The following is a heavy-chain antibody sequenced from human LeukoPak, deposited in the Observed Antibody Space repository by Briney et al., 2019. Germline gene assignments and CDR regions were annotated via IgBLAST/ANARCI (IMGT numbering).Heavy chain of an antibody. D-gene: IGHD5-18*01. CDR1: GYTFTGCY. J-gene: IGHJ5*02. CDR2: INPNSGGT. Sequence: ASVNLSCKASGYTFTGCYMHWVRQAPGQGLEWMGWINPNSGGTNYAQKFQGRVTMTRDTSISTAYMELSRLRSDDTAVYYCARDTAMVTYWFDPWVQGTLVTVSS. V-gene: IGHV1-2*02. CDR3: ARDTAMVTYWFDP.